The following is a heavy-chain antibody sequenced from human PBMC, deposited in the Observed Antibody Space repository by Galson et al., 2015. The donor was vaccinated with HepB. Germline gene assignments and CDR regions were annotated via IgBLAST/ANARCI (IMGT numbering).Heavy chain of an antibody. Sequence: SLRLSCAASGFTFNTYSMNWVRQAPGKGLEWVSFISSVIDTKYYADSVKGRFTISRDNAKNSLYLQMNNLRVEDTAVYYCARGSSWVDYWGQGTLVTVST. CDR2: ISSVIDTK. J-gene: IGHJ4*02. D-gene: IGHD1-26*01. CDR1: GFTFNTYS. CDR3: ARGSSWVDY. V-gene: IGHV3-48*01.